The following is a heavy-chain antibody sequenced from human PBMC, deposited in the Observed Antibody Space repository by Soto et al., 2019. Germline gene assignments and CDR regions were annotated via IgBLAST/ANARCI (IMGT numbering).Heavy chain of an antibody. V-gene: IGHV3-21*01. CDR1: GFTFSTYS. CDR2: ISSSSSYI. Sequence: EVQLVESGGGLVKPGGSLRLSCAASGFTFSTYSMNWVRQAPGKGLEWVSSISSSSSYIYYADSVKGRFTISRNNAKNTRYLPMNSLRAEDTAVYYCARYDIRGYYWPYYNNDMDVWGQGTRVTVSS. D-gene: IGHD3-22*01. J-gene: IGHJ6*02. CDR3: ARYDIRGYYWPYYNNDMDV.